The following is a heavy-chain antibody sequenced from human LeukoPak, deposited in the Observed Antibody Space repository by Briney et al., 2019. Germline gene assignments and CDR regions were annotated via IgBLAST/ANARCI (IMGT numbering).Heavy chain of an antibody. J-gene: IGHJ5*02. CDR3: IRDFRSADL. V-gene: IGHV3-74*01. CDR2: IYVDGRTT. Sequence: PGGSLRLSCVASGFTFSNYWMHWVRQPPGKGLVWVSRIYVDGRTTNYADSVKGRFTISRDNARNTVYLEMNSLSVEDTATYYCIRDFRSADLWGQGTLVTVTS. CDR1: GFTFSNYW.